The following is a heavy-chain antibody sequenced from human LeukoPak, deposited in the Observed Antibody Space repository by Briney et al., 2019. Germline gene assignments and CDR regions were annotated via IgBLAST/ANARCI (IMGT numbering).Heavy chain of an antibody. D-gene: IGHD3-10*01. CDR3: ATVGVIWFGELLTFTYYYMDV. CDR2: MSAYNGNT. V-gene: IGHV1-18*01. J-gene: IGHJ6*03. CDR1: GYTFTSYG. Sequence: ASVKVSCKASGYTFTSYGISWVRQAPGQGLEWMGWMSAYNGNTNYAQKLQGRVTMTTDTSTSTAYMELRSLRSDDTAVYYCATVGVIWFGELLTFTYYYMDVWGKGTTVTVSS.